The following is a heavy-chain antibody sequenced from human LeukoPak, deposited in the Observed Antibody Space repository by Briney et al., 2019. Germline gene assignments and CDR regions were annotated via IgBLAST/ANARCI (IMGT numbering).Heavy chain of an antibody. D-gene: IGHD3-22*01. V-gene: IGHV4-4*07. CDR3: ASHLTYYYDSSGYYYRDY. CDR2: IYTSGST. Sequence: KPSETLSLTCTVSGGSISTYYWSWIRQPAGKGLEWIGRIYTSGSTNYNPSLKSRVTMSVDTSKNQFSLKLTSVTAADTAVYYCASHLTYYYDSSGYYYRDYWGQGTLVTVSS. J-gene: IGHJ4*02. CDR1: GGSISTYY.